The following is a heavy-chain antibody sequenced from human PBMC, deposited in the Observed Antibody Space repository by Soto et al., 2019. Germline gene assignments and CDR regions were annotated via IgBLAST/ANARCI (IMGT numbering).Heavy chain of an antibody. CDR2: ISGSGGST. Sequence: GGSLRLSCAASGFTFSSYAMSWVRQAPGKGQKWVSAISGSGGSTYYADSVKGRFTISRGNSKNTLYLQMNSLRAEDTAVYYYSAVLSDRSLLSSMYAVLMDV. CDR1: GFTFSSYA. D-gene: IGHD2-8*01. J-gene: IGHJ6*01. V-gene: IGHV3-23*01. CDR3: SAVLSDRSLLSSMYAVLMDV.